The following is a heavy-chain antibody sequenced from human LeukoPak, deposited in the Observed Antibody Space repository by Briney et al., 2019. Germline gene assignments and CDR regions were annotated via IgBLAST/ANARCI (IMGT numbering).Heavy chain of an antibody. CDR3: ARDTFWRYNWNYVANGFDY. CDR1: GGSISSSSYY. J-gene: IGHJ4*02. D-gene: IGHD1-7*01. V-gene: IGHV4-39*07. Sequence: SSETLSLTCTVSGGSISSSSYYWGWIRQPPGKGLEWIGSIYYSGSTYYNPSLKSRVTISVETSKNQFSLKLSSVTAADTAVYYCARDTFWRYNWNYVANGFDYWGQGTLVTVSS. CDR2: IYYSGST.